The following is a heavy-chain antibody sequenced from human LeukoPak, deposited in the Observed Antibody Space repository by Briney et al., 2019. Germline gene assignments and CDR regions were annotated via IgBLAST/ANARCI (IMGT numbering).Heavy chain of an antibody. V-gene: IGHV3-23*01. J-gene: IGHJ4*02. CDR1: GFTFSRYA. D-gene: IGHD3-3*01. Sequence: GGSLRLSCAASGFTFSRYAMSWVRQAPGKGLEWVSAISGSGGSTYYADSVKGRSTISRDNSKNTLYLQINSLRAEDTAVYYCAKGLRFLEWLLYFDYWGQGTLVTVSS. CDR3: AKGLRFLEWLLYFDY. CDR2: ISGSGGST.